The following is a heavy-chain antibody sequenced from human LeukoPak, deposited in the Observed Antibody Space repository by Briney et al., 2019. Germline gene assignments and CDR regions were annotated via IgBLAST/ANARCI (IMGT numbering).Heavy chain of an antibody. V-gene: IGHV5-51*01. D-gene: IGHD6-19*01. Sequence: GESLKISCKGSGYSFTSYWIGWVRQMPGKGLEWMGIIYPGDSDTRYSPSFQGQVTISADKFISTAYLQWSSLKASDTAMYYCARLGALRLAGIPRNWFDPWGQGTLVTVSS. CDR3: ARLGALRLAGIPRNWFDP. CDR2: IYPGDSDT. J-gene: IGHJ5*02. CDR1: GYSFTSYW.